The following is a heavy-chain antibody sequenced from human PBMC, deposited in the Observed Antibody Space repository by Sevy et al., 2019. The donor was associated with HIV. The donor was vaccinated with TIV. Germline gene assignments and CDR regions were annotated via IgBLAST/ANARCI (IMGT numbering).Heavy chain of an antibody. CDR2: ISYDGKNK. CDR3: AREGQLWFVYYFDY. D-gene: IGHD3-10*01. J-gene: IGHJ4*02. V-gene: IGHV3-30*04. Sequence: GGSLRLSCAASGFTFRNYAMNWVRQAPGKGLERVALISYDGKNKYYSESVKDRFTISRDNSQNTLHLQMTSLRPEDSAVYYCAREGQLWFVYYFDYWGQGALVTVSS. CDR1: GFTFRNYA.